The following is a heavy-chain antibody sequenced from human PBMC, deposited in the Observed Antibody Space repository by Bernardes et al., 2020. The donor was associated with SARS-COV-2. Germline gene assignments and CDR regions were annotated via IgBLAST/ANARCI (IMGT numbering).Heavy chain of an antibody. CDR2: VSGSGDRT. V-gene: IGHV3-23*01. D-gene: IGHD2-2*01. CDR1: GLTFSHYA. Sequence: GGSLRLSCDASGLTFSHYAMSWFRQAPGKGLEWVAVVSGSGDRTNYADSVKGRFTISRENSKNTLYLQMNSLRDEDTAVYFCATQGYCRSSSCILKHWYFDHWGRGTLVTVSS. CDR3: ATQGYCRSSSCILKHWYFDH. J-gene: IGHJ2*01.